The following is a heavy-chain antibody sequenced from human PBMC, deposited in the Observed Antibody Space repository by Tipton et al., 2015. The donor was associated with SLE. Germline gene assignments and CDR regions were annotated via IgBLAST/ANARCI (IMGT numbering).Heavy chain of an antibody. CDR2: ISYSGSP. CDR1: GGSISSDDYY. CDR3: ARGGVGGYDYFDF. Sequence: TLSLTCTVSGGSISSDDYYWTWIRQHPGKGLEWIGHISYSGSPYYNPSLRSRVTISVDTSKNHFSLKLSSVTAADTAVYYCARGGVGGYDYFDFWCPGTLVTVSS. D-gene: IGHD5-12*01. J-gene: IGHJ4*02. V-gene: IGHV4-31*03.